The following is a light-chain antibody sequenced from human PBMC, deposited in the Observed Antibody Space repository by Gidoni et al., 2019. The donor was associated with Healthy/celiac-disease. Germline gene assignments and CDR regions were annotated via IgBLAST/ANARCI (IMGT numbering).Light chain of an antibody. CDR2: KVA. CDR1: QSLVYSDGNTY. J-gene: IGKJ4*01. V-gene: IGKV2-30*01. Sequence: VVITQSPLSLPVTLGQPSSISCRSSQSLVYSDGNTYLTWFQQRPGQSPRRLIYKVANRDSGIPDRFSGRGSGTDFTLKISRVEAEDVGVYYGMQGTHWPLTFGGGTKVEIK. CDR3: MQGTHWPLT.